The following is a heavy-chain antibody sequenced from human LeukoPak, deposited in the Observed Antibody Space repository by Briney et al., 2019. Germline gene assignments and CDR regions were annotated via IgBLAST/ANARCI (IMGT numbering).Heavy chain of an antibody. D-gene: IGHD2-15*01. Sequence: PGGSLRLSCAASGFTFSSYWMSWVRQAPGKGLEWVANIKQDGSEKYYVDSVKGRFTISRDNAKNSLYLQMNSLRAEDTAVYYCARDHCSGGSCYFRARRRDDAFDIWGQGTMVTVSS. J-gene: IGHJ3*02. V-gene: IGHV3-7*01. CDR1: GFTFSSYW. CDR2: IKQDGSEK. CDR3: ARDHCSGGSCYFRARRRDDAFDI.